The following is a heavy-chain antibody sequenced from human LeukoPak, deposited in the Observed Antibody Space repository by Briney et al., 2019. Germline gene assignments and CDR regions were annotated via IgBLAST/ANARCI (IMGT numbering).Heavy chain of an antibody. D-gene: IGHD3-10*01. J-gene: IGHJ6*04. CDR2: ISGSGGST. CDR3: AKCISAYYYGSGSYTEYYGMDV. V-gene: IGHV3-23*01. Sequence: GGSLRLSCAASGFTFSSYAMSWVRQAPGKGLEWVSAISGSGGSTYYADSVKGRFTISRDNSKNTLYLQTNSLRAEDTAVYYCAKCISAYYYGSGSYTEYYGMDVWGKGTTVTVSS. CDR1: GFTFSSYA.